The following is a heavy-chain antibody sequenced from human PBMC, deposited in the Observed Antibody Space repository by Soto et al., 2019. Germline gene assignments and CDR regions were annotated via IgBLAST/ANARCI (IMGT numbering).Heavy chain of an antibody. Sequence: PGGSLRLSCAASGFTFSSYNMNWVRLAPGKGLEWVSSISTGSIYIYYADSVKGRFTISRDNPKNSLFLQMNSLRAEDTAVYFCARESLTAAGILWFDPWGQGTLVTVS. J-gene: IGHJ5*02. CDR1: GFTFSSYN. CDR2: ISTGSIYI. V-gene: IGHV3-21*01. CDR3: ARESLTAAGILWFDP. D-gene: IGHD6-13*01.